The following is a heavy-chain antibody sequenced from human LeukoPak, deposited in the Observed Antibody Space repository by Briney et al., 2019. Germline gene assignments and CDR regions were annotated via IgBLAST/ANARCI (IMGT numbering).Heavy chain of an antibody. J-gene: IGHJ6*03. V-gene: IGHV1-18*01. CDR3: ARFLQRGYSPHYYMDV. D-gene: IGHD3-22*01. CDR1: GYTFTSYG. Sequence: ASVKVSCNASGYTFTSYGISWVRQAPGQGLEWMGWISANNGNTNYAQKLQGRVTMTTDTSTSTAYMEPRSLRSDDTAVYYCARFLQRGYSPHYYMDVWGKGTTVTVSS. CDR2: ISANNGNT.